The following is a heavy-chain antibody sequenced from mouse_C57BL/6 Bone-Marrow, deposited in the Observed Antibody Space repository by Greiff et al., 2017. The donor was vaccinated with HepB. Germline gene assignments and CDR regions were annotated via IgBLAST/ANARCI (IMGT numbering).Heavy chain of an antibody. D-gene: IGHD2-3*01. CDR2: ISSGGDYI. V-gene: IGHV5-9-1*02. Sequence: EVQRVESGEGLVKPGGSLKLSCAASGFTFSSYAMSWVRQTPEKRLEWVAYISSGGDYIYYADTVKGRFTISRDNARNTLYLQMSSLKSEDTAMYYCTRADGYYPYWYFDVWGTGTTVTVSS. CDR3: TRADGYYPYWYFDV. CDR1: GFTFSSYA. J-gene: IGHJ1*03.